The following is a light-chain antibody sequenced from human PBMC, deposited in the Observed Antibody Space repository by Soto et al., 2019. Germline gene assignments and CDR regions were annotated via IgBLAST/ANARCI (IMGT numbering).Light chain of an antibody. V-gene: IGKV3-20*01. CDR1: QSVSSNS. Sequence: EIVLTQSPGTQSLSPGERATLSCRASQSVSSNSLAWYQQKPGQAPRLLIYGASSRATGIPDRFSGSGSGTDFTLTVSRLEPEDFVVYYCQQYGNSPPYTFGQGTKLEI. CDR3: QQYGNSPPYT. J-gene: IGKJ2*01. CDR2: GAS.